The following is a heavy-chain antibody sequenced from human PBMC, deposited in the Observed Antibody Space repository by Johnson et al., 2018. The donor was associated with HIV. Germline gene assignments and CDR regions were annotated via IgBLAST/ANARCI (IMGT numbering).Heavy chain of an antibody. J-gene: IGHJ3*02. CDR3: ASADSSGLAFDI. V-gene: IGHV3-11*04. Sequence: QVQLVESGGGLVKPGGSLRLSCAASGFTFSDYYMSWIRQAPGKGLEWISYIISSGSTIYYAASVKGRFTISRDNPKNTRYVQMKSLRAEDTAVYYCASADSSGLAFDIWGQGTMVTVSS. CDR1: GFTFSDYY. CDR2: IISSGSTI. D-gene: IGHD3-22*01.